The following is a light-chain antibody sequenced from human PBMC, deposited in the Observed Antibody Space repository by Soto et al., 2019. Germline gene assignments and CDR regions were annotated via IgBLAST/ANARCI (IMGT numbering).Light chain of an antibody. CDR2: AAS. CDR3: QPSYSTPLT. V-gene: IGKV1-39*01. J-gene: IGKJ4*01. CDR1: LDLSSS. Sequence: DIPMTQSPSSPSASVGDRVSFPCVPSLDLSSSLDRYQQKPGQAPKPVILAASTLQSGVPSRFSGSGSGTDFTLTICSLQTEDFATYYCQPSYSTPLTVGGGTKVDIK.